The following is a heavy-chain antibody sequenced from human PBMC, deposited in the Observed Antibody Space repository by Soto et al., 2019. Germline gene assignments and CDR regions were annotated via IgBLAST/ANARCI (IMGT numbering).Heavy chain of an antibody. CDR1: GFTFRSFA. Sequence: EVQLLESGGGLVQPGGSLRLSCAASGFTFRSFAVAWVRQAPGKGLEWVTTIAVSGSTYYADSVKGRFTISRDNSKNTLYLQMSSLRAEDTAMYYCARDKVGDYGGRHYYYYGSDVWGQGTTVTVSS. CDR3: ARDKVGDYGGRHYYYYGSDV. J-gene: IGHJ6*02. V-gene: IGHV3-23*01. CDR2: IAVSGST. D-gene: IGHD4-17*01.